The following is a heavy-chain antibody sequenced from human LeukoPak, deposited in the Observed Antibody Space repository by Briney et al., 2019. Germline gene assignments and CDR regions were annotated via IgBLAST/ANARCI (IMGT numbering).Heavy chain of an antibody. J-gene: IGHJ4*02. V-gene: IGHV4-4*07. CDR1: GGSISSYY. CDR3: ARGRVEMATIDFDY. D-gene: IGHD5-24*01. Sequence: SETLSLTCTVSGGSISSYYWSWIRQPAGKGLEWIGRIYTSGSTNYNPSLKSRVTMSLDTSKNQFSLKLSSVTAADTAMYYCARGRVEMATIDFDYWGQGTLVTVSS. CDR2: IYTSGST.